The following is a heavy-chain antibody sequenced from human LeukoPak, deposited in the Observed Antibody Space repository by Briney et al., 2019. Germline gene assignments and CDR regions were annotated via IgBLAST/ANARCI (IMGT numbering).Heavy chain of an antibody. CDR3: ARSGAGSVEYYYDSSGDSAEYFQH. CDR1: GGSFSGYY. Sequence: PSETLSFTCAGYGGSFSGYYWSWMRHPPGKGLEWMGEINHSGSTNYKPSLKSLITISVNTSKNQSSLTLSSLTAADTAVYYCARSGAGSVEYYYDSSGDSAEYFQHWGQGTLVTVSS. J-gene: IGHJ1*01. V-gene: IGHV4-34*01. D-gene: IGHD3-22*01. CDR2: INHSGST.